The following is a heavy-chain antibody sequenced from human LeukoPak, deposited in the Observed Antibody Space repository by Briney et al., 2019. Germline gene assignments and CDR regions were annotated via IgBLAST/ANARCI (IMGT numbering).Heavy chain of an antibody. CDR2: IYYSGST. J-gene: IGHJ4*02. Sequence: SETLSLTCTVSGVSISSYYWSWIRQPPGKGLEWIGYIYYSGSTNYNPSLKSRVTISVDTSKNQFSLKLSSVTAADTAVYYCARYYYDGSGYYYDYWGQGTLVTVSS. CDR3: ARYYYDGSGYYYDY. CDR1: GVSISSYY. D-gene: IGHD3-22*01. V-gene: IGHV4-59*01.